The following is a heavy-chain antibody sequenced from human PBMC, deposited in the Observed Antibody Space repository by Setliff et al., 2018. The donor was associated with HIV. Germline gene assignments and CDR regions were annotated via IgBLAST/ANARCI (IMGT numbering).Heavy chain of an antibody. Sequence: SETLSLTCTVSGGSISSGRHYWSWIRQPAGKGLEWIGLIYTSGRTNYNPSLKSRVTISVDRSKNQFSLNLSSVTAADTALYYCASLFHDTSAPWLYYFDYWGQGTLVTVSS. J-gene: IGHJ4*02. CDR1: GGSISSGRHY. CDR2: IYTSGRT. D-gene: IGHD3-22*01. CDR3: ASLFHDTSAPWLYYFDY. V-gene: IGHV4-61*02.